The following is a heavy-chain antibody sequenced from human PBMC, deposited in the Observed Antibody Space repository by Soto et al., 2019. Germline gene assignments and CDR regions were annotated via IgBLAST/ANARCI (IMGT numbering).Heavy chain of an antibody. CDR2: INSDGSST. D-gene: IGHD6-25*01. V-gene: IGHV3-74*01. CDR3: GRGGRIGAADSVD. CDR1: GLTFSNYW. J-gene: IGHJ4*02. Sequence: EVQLVESGGGLVQPGGSLRLSCAVSGLTFSNYWMNWVRQAPGKGLVWVSRINSDGSSTDYADSVKGRFTISRDNARNTLYLEMHSLGAEDTALYYCGRGGRIGAADSVDWGQGTLVTVSS.